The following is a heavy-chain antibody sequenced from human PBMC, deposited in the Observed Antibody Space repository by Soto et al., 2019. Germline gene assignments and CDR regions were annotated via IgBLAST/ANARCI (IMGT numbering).Heavy chain of an antibody. Sequence: GGSLRLSCAASGFTFSSYWMHWVRQAPGKGLVWASRINSDGSSTSYADSVKGRFTISRDNAKNTLYLQMNSLRAEDTAVYYCARDHSGYTIFGVGPGRYWYFDLWGRGTLVTVSS. CDR3: ARDHSGYTIFGVGPGRYWYFDL. D-gene: IGHD3-3*01. J-gene: IGHJ2*01. V-gene: IGHV3-74*01. CDR1: GFTFSSYW. CDR2: INSDGSST.